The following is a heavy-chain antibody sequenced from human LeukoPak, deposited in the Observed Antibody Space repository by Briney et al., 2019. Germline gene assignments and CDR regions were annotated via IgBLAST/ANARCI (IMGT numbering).Heavy chain of an antibody. J-gene: IGHJ4*02. D-gene: IGHD3-10*01. CDR1: GFTFSSYA. Sequence: GALRLSCAASGFTFSSYAMHWVRQAPGKGLEWVAVISYDGSNKYYADSVKGRFTISRDNAKNSLYLQMNSLRAEDTAVYYCARDGQYYYGSGPYYFDYWGQGTLVTVSS. CDR3: ARDGQYYYGSGPYYFDY. CDR2: ISYDGSNK. V-gene: IGHV3-30-3*01.